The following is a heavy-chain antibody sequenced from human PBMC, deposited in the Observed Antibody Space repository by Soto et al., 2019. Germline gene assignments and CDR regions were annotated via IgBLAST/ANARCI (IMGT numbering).Heavy chain of an antibody. CDR1: GYSFTTYW. Sequence: GESLKISCKGSGYSFTTYWIAWVRQMPGKGLEWMGIIYPSDPDTRYSPSFQGQVTISADKSISATYLQWSSLKASDTAMYYCARPYGRSYAMDVWGQGTTVTVSS. CDR2: IYPSDPDT. J-gene: IGHJ6*02. V-gene: IGHV5-51*01. CDR3: ARPYGRSYAMDV. D-gene: IGHD2-15*01.